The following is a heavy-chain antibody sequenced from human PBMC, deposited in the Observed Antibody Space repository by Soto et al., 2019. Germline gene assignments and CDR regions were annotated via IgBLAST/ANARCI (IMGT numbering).Heavy chain of an antibody. V-gene: IGHV3-30*03. D-gene: IGHD4-4*01. J-gene: IGHJ5*02. CDR3: ATTGIDVPNPLQALP. CDR2: ISYDGSNK. CDR1: GFTFSSYG. Sequence: PGGSLRLSCAASGFTFSSYGMHWVRQAPGKGLEWVAVISYDGSNKYYADSVKGRFTISRDNSKNTLYLQMNSLRAEDTAVYYCATTGIDVPNPLQALPWG.